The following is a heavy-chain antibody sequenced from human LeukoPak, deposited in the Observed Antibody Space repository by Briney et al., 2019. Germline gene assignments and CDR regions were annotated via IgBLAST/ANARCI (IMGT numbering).Heavy chain of an antibody. CDR2: IYTSGST. CDR1: GGSISSYY. J-gene: IGHJ4*02. Sequence: PSETLSLTCTVSGGSISSYYWSWIRQPAGKGLEWIGRIYTSGSTNYNPSLKSRVTMSVDTSKNQFSLKLSSVTAADTAVYYCARDKSSGWYENHFDYWGQGTLVTVSS. V-gene: IGHV4-4*07. CDR3: ARDKSSGWYENHFDY. D-gene: IGHD6-19*01.